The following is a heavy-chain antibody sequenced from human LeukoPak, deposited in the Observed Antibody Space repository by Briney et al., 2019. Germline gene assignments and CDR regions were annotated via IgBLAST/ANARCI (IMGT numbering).Heavy chain of an antibody. CDR1: GFTFRSYD. CDR3: TKGADRDGYTGGFDY. D-gene: IGHD5-24*01. CDR2: ISYDGSKT. V-gene: IGHV3-30*18. Sequence: QPGRSLRLSCAASGFTFRSYDMHWVRQAPGKWLEWVALISYDGSKTHYGGSVKGRFTISRDNSKKTMFLQRNSLRTEDTAVYYCTKGADRDGYTGGFDYWGQGTLVTVSS. J-gene: IGHJ4*02.